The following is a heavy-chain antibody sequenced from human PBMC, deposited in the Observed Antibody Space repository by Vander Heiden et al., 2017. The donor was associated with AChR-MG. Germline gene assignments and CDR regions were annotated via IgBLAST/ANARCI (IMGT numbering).Heavy chain of an antibody. D-gene: IGHD3-10*01. CDR1: GFTFSGYG. CDR3: AREYYYGSGSKPFDY. V-gene: IGHV3-33*01. CDR2: IWYDGSNK. J-gene: IGHJ4*02. Sequence: QVQLVESGGGVVQPGRSLRLSCAASGFTFSGYGMHWVRQAPGKGLEWVAVIWYDGSNKYYADSVKGRFTISRDNSKNTLYLQMNSLRAEDTAVYYCAREYYYGSGSKPFDYWGQGTLVTVSS.